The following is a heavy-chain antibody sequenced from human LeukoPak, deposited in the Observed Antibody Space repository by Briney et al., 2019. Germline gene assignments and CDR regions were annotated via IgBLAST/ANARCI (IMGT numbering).Heavy chain of an antibody. CDR3: ARAGSGYSFDI. CDR2: VDYSGST. J-gene: IGHJ3*02. D-gene: IGHD3-3*01. CDR1: GGSISTYY. Sequence: SETLSLTCTVSGGSISTYYWTWIRQNPGKGLEWIGYVDYSGSTNYNPSLKSRVTISVDTSENQFSLRLSSVTAADSAMYYCARAGSGYSFDIWGQGTLVTVSS. V-gene: IGHV4-59*01.